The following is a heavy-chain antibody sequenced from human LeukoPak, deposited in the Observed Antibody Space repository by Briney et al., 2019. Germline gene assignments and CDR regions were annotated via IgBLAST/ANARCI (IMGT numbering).Heavy chain of an antibody. J-gene: IGHJ4*02. CDR3: VKDSSWNSKYFDS. V-gene: IGHV3-64D*09. D-gene: IGHD1-7*01. Sequence: GGSLRLSCAASGFMFSDYFMSWIRQAPGKGLEYVSGVTSNGTSTYYADSVKGRFTISRDNSKNTLYLQMSSLRPEDTAVYYCVKDSSWNSKYFDSWGQGTLVTVSS. CDR1: GFMFSDYF. CDR2: VTSNGTST.